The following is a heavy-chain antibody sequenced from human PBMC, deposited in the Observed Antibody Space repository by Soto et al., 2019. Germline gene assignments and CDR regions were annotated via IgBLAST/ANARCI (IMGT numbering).Heavy chain of an antibody. J-gene: IGHJ4*02. V-gene: IGHV3-23*01. CDR2: ISGSGGST. D-gene: IGHD2-15*01. Sequence: EVQLLESGGGLVQPGGSLRLSCAASGFTFSSYAMSWVRQAPGKGLEWVSGISGSGGSTYYADSVKGQFTISRDNSESSLFLQKNSLRAEDTAIYYCAKGTCKSGGSCYATSDYWGQGTLVTVSS. CDR1: GFTFSSYA. CDR3: AKGTCKSGGSCYATSDY.